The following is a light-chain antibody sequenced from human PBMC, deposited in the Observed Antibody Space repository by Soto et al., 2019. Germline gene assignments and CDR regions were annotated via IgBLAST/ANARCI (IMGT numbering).Light chain of an antibody. J-gene: IGKJ2*01. CDR2: GAS. Sequence: EIVVTQSPGTLSLSPGAKGTLSFTASQSVSLNSLAWYQQRPGQPPRLFIYGASSRAPGIPDTFSVSGSGTGFALTIVSLEAEDSAVYFCQQYDRPPYSCGQGPKLDIK. V-gene: IGKV3-20*01. CDR3: QQYDRPPYS. CDR1: QSVSLNS.